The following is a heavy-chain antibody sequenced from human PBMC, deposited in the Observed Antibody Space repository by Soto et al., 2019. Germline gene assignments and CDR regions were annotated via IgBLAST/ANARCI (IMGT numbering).Heavy chain of an antibody. Sequence: ASMKVSCKASGYTFTSYDINCVRQSTGQGLEWMGWMNPNSGNTGYAQKFQGRVTMTRNTPISTAYMELSSLRSEDTAVYYCASRPGYCISTSCHRNYYYYGMDVWGQGTTVTVSS. D-gene: IGHD2-2*03. CDR2: MNPNSGNT. V-gene: IGHV1-8*01. CDR1: GYTFTSYD. CDR3: ASRPGYCISTSCHRNYYYYGMDV. J-gene: IGHJ6*02.